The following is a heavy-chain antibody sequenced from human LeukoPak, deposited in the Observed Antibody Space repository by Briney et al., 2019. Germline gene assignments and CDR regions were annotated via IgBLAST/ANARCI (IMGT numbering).Heavy chain of an antibody. CDR3: ARRTTGTKWFDY. D-gene: IGHD1-1*01. CDR1: GFTFSSYA. Sequence: GGSLRLSCAASGFTFSSYAMSWVRQAPGKGLEWVSAIGGRGGSTYYADSVKGRFTISRDNSKNTLYLQMNSLRAEDTAIYYCARRTTGTKWFDYWGQGTLVTVSS. CDR2: IGGRGGST. J-gene: IGHJ4*02. V-gene: IGHV3-23*01.